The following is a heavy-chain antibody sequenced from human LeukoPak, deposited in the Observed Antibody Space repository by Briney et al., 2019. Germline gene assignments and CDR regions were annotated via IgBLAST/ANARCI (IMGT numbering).Heavy chain of an antibody. CDR2: IKQDGSEK. J-gene: IGHJ6*02. D-gene: IGHD2-15*01. CDR1: GFTFSSYW. V-gene: IGHV3-7*01. CDR3: ASALVVAAPCMDV. Sequence: GGSLRLSRAASGFTFSSYWMSWVRQAPGKGLEWVANIKQDGSEKYYVNSVKGRFTISRDNAKNSLYLQMNSLRAEDTAVYFCASALVVAAPCMDVWGQGTTVTVSS.